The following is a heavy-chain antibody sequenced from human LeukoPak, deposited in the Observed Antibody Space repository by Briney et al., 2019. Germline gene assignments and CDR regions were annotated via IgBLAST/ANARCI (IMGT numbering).Heavy chain of an antibody. CDR1: GFTFNSYE. Sequence: GGSLRLSCAASGFTFNSYEMNWVRQAPRKGLEWISYISTSGSTRYYADSVKGRFTISRDNTENSLYLQMNSLRAEDTAVYYCARGDGGYYYGMDVWGKGTTVTVSS. CDR2: ISTSGSTR. J-gene: IGHJ6*04. V-gene: IGHV3-48*03. CDR3: ARGDGGYYYGMDV. D-gene: IGHD4-23*01.